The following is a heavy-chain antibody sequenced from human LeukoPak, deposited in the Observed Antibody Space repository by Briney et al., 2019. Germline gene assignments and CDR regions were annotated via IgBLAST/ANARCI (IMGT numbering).Heavy chain of an antibody. D-gene: IGHD6-13*01. CDR1: GYTFTSYA. CDR2: INAGNGNT. J-gene: IGHJ3*02. V-gene: IGHV1-3*01. Sequence: ASVNVSCKASGYTFTSYAMHWVRQAPGQRLEWMGWINAGNGNTKYSQKFQGRVIITRDTSASTAYMELSSLRSEDTAVYYCARLGWKQQLVYNAFDIWGQGTMVTVSS. CDR3: ARLGWKQQLVYNAFDI.